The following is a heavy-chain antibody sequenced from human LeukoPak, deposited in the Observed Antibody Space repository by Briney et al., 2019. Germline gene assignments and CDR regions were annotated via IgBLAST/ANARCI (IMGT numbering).Heavy chain of an antibody. D-gene: IGHD3-10*01. CDR2: IYYSGST. CDR3: AKESGRGTFDL. V-gene: IGHV4-39*02. Sequence: SETLSLTCTVSGGSISSSSYYWGWIRQPPGKGLEWIGSIYYSGSTYYNPSLKSRVTISVDTSKNQFSLKLSSVTAADTAVYYCAKESGRGTFDLWGQGTVVTVSS. CDR1: GGSISSSSYY. J-gene: IGHJ3*01.